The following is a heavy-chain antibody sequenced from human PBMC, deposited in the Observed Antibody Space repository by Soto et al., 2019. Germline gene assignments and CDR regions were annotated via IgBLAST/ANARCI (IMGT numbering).Heavy chain of an antibody. CDR1: GFSFSSYW. CDR2: IKQDGSEK. J-gene: IGHJ4*02. D-gene: IGHD4-17*01. CDR3: AREGDYGDFFDY. V-gene: IGHV3-7*01. Sequence: PGGSLRLSCAASGFSFSSYWMSWVRQAPGKGLEWVANIKQDGSEKYYVDSVKGRFTISRDNAKNSLYLQMNSLRAEDTAVYYCAREGDYGDFFDYWAQGTLVTVSS.